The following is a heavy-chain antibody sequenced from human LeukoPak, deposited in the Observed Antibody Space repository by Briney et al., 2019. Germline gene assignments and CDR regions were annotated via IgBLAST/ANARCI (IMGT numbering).Heavy chain of an antibody. CDR3: ARSKIAVTGYYMDV. J-gene: IGHJ6*03. Sequence: GASVKVSCKTSGYSFTPYAMHWMRQAPGQRLEWMGWINPNSGGTNYAQKFQGRVTMTRDTSISTAYMELSRLRSDDTAVYYCARSKIAVTGYYMDVWGKGTTVTVSS. CDR1: GYSFTPYA. CDR2: INPNSGGT. D-gene: IGHD6-19*01. V-gene: IGHV1-2*02.